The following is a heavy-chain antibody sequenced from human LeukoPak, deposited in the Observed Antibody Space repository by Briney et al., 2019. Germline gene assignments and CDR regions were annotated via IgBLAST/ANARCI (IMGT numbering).Heavy chain of an antibody. D-gene: IGHD2-21*02. Sequence: GGSLRLSCAASGFSFSRSWMSWVRQAPGKGLEWVANIRPDGSDKCYVDSVRDRFIISRDNAKNSLYLQMNSLRAEDTAVYYCVSAKTCGGDCYHFDYWGQGALVTVSS. CDR1: GFSFSRSW. J-gene: IGHJ4*02. V-gene: IGHV3-7*03. CDR2: IRPDGSDK. CDR3: VSAKTCGGDCYHFDY.